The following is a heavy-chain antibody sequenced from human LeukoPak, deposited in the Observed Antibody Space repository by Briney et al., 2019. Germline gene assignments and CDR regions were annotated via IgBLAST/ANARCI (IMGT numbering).Heavy chain of an antibody. D-gene: IGHD5-24*01. CDR3: AKDRGDGYNWENYSGFDS. Sequence: GGSLRLSCAASGFNFGKYAMQWVRQAPGKGLEWVAVILNDERNKWYADSVKGRFTTSRDNSQNTLSLEMNNLRVEDTGVYYCAKDRGDGYNWENYSGFDSWGQGTLVTVSS. CDR2: ILNDERNK. CDR1: GFNFGKYA. V-gene: IGHV3-30*18. J-gene: IGHJ4*02.